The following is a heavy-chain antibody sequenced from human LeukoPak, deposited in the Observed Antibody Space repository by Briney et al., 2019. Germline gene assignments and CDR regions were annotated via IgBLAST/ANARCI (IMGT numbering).Heavy chain of an antibody. CDR1: GYTFTSYG. Sequence: ASVKVSCKASGYTFTSYGISWVRQASGQGLEWMGWISAYNGNTNYAQKLQGRVTMTTDTSTSTAYMELRSLRSDDTAMYYCARGYDILTGYFLFDYWGQGTLVTVSS. D-gene: IGHD3-9*01. CDR3: ARGYDILTGYFLFDY. J-gene: IGHJ4*02. CDR2: ISAYNGNT. V-gene: IGHV1-18*04.